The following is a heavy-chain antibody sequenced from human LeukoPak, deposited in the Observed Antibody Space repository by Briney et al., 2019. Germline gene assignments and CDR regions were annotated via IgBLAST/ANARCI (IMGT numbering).Heavy chain of an antibody. CDR3: ARGSPPRMYYDSSGYYSYYFDY. Sequence: ASVKVSCKASGYTFSSYGISWVRQARGQGLEWMGWISAYNGHTKSAQKFQGRVTMTTDTSTRTVYMELRSLGSDDTAVYYCARGSPPRMYYDSSGYYSYYFDYWGQGTLVTVSS. CDR2: ISAYNGHT. CDR1: GYTFSSYG. D-gene: IGHD3-22*01. V-gene: IGHV1-18*01. J-gene: IGHJ4*02.